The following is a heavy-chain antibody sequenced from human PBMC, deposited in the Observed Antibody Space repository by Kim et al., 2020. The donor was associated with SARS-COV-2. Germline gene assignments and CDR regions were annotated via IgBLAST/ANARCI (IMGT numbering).Heavy chain of an antibody. J-gene: IGHJ4*02. CDR1: GFTFGDYA. Sequence: GGSLRLSCTASGFTFGDYAMSWFRQAPGKGLEWVGFIRSKAYGGTTEYAASVKGRFTISRDDSKSIAYLQMNSLKTEDTAVYYCVRARVRGVTRFDYWGQGTLVTVSS. V-gene: IGHV3-49*03. D-gene: IGHD3-10*01. CDR2: IRSKAYGGTT. CDR3: VRARVRGVTRFDY.